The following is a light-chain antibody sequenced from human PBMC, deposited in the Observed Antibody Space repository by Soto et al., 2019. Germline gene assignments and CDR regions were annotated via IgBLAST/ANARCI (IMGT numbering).Light chain of an antibody. V-gene: IGKV3-15*01. CDR1: QSVSSN. CDR3: QQYNNRPRT. CDR2: GAS. Sequence: EIVMTQSPATLSVSPGERATLSCRASQSVSSNLAWYQQKPGQAPRLLIYGASTRATGIPARFSGSGSGTEFTLTISSLQSEDFVVYYCQQYNNRPRTFGQGTKLDIK. J-gene: IGKJ2*01.